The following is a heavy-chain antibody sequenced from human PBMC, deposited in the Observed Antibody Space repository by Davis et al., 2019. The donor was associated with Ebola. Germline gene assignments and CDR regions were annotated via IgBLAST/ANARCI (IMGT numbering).Heavy chain of an antibody. CDR1: GFTFNDQS. CDR3: TTDPHDY. J-gene: IGHJ4*02. V-gene: IGHV3-43*01. CDR2: ISWDSGST. Sequence: GESLKISCTASGFTFNDQSMHWVRQAPGKGLEWVSLISWDSGSTYYADSVKGRFTISRDNSKNSLFLQMNSLRNEDTALYYCTTDPHDYWGQGTLVTVSS.